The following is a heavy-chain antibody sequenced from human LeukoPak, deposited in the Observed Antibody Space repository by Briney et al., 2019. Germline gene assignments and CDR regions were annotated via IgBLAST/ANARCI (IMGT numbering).Heavy chain of an antibody. V-gene: IGHV3-7*04. Sequence: GGSLRLSCAASGFTFSIYWMSWVRQAPGKGLEWVANINQDGGEKYYVDSVRGRFTISRDNAKNSLYLQMNSLRAEDTAVYYCARDRDRGWFDPWGQGTLVTVSS. J-gene: IGHJ5*02. CDR3: ARDRDRGWFDP. CDR2: INQDGGEK. CDR1: GFTFSIYW.